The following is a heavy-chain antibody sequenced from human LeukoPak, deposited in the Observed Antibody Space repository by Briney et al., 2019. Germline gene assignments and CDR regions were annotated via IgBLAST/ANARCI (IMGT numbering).Heavy chain of an antibody. V-gene: IGHV3-53*01. CDR1: GFTFSSYS. Sequence: GGSLRLSCAASGFTFSSYSMSWVRQAPGKGLEWVSVIYSGGSTYYSDSVTGRFNISRDNSKNTRYLQMNSLRAEDTAVYYCARGGGTTVTTFDYWGQGTLVTVSS. J-gene: IGHJ4*02. CDR2: IYSGGST. CDR3: ARGGGTTVTTFDY. D-gene: IGHD4-17*01.